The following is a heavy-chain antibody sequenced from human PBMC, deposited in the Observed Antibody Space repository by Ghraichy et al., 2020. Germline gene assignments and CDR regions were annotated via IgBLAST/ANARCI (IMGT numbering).Heavy chain of an antibody. CDR2: ISWNSGSI. CDR3: AKDIGYGWSAFDI. D-gene: IGHD5-18*01. J-gene: IGHJ3*02. Sequence: GGSLRLSCAASGFTFDDYAMHWVRQAPGKGLEWVSGISWNSGSIGYADSVKGRFTISRDNAKNSLYLQMNSLRAEDTALYYCAKDIGYGWSAFDIWGQGTMVTVSS. CDR1: GFTFDDYA. V-gene: IGHV3-9*01.